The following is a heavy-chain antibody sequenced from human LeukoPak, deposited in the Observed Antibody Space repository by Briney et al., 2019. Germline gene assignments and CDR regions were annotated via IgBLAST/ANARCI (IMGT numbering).Heavy chain of an antibody. Sequence: ASVKVSCEVSGYTLTELSMHWVRQAPGKGLEWMGWINPNSGGTNYAQKFQGRVTMTRDTSITTAYMELSRLRSDDTAVYYCASSGGNSVHYFDYWGQGTLVTVSS. V-gene: IGHV1-2*02. D-gene: IGHD4-23*01. CDR1: GYTLTELS. CDR3: ASSGGNSVHYFDY. CDR2: INPNSGGT. J-gene: IGHJ4*02.